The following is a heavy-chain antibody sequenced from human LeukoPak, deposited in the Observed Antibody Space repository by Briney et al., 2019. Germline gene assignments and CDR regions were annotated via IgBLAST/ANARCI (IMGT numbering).Heavy chain of an antibody. Sequence: LSGVSLRLSCAASGFTLSSYGMSWVRQAPGKGLEWVSAISGSGGSTYYADSVKGRFTISRDNSKNTLYLQMNSLRAEDTALYYRAKGYDSGDTPLGYWGQGTLVTVSS. D-gene: IGHD4-17*01. V-gene: IGHV3-23*01. CDR3: AKGYDSGDTPLGY. J-gene: IGHJ4*02. CDR2: ISGSGGST. CDR1: GFTLSSYG.